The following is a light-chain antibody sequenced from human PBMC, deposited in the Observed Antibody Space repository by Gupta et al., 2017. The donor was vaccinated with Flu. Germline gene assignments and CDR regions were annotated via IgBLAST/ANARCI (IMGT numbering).Light chain of an antibody. Sequence: EIVLTQSPGTLSLSQGERATLSCRASQSVSGSYVAWYQQKPAKAPRILIYGASRRTSDIPDRFSGSGSGTDFTLTISRLEPEDSAVYYCQQYGRLPLTVGGGTKVEIK. J-gene: IGKJ4*01. CDR3: QQYGRLPLT. CDR1: QSVSGSY. V-gene: IGKV3-20*01. CDR2: GAS.